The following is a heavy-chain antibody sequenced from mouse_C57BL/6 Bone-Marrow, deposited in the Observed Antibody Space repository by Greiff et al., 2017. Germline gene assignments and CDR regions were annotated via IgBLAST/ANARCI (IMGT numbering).Heavy chain of an antibody. V-gene: IGHV1-64*01. CDR3: ARPYGAWFAY. CDR2: IQPNSGST. CDR1: GYTFTSYW. Sequence: QVQLQQPGAELVKPGASVKLSCKASGYTFTSYWMHWVKQRPGQGLEWIGMIQPNSGSTNYNEKFKSKATLTVDKSSSTAYMQLSSLTSEYSAVYYCARPYGAWFAYWGQGTLVTVSA. D-gene: IGHD1-1*01. J-gene: IGHJ3*01.